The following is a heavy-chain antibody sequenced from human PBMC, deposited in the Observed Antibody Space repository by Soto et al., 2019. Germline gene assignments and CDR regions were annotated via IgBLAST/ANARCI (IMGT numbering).Heavy chain of an antibody. CDR1: GFDFSSYA. CDR2: ISGTGVPT. D-gene: IGHD2-2*01. V-gene: IGHV3-23*01. Sequence: PVGSRRLSCAASGFDFSSYAMSWVRQAPGKGLECISLISGTGVPTLYAESVKGRFSVSRDNSKDTLFLEMNNLGVDDMAMYYCAKSFCSSSSCFFLWVDPWGPGTLVTVAS. CDR3: AKSFCSSSSCFFLWVDP. J-gene: IGHJ5*02.